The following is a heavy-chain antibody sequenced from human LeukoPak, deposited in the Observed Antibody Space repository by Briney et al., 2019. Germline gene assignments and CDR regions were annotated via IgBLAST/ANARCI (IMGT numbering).Heavy chain of an antibody. J-gene: IGHJ4*02. D-gene: IGHD5-24*01. CDR1: GFPFSSYW. V-gene: IGHV3-7*04. Sequence: GGSLRLSRVASGFPFSSYWMTWVRQAPGKGLEWVANIKQDGSKKSYVDSVKGRFTISRDNAKNSLYLQMNSLRAEDTAIYYCTRVGYIDEGIDYWGQGTLVTVSS. CDR3: TRVGYIDEGIDY. CDR2: IKQDGSKK.